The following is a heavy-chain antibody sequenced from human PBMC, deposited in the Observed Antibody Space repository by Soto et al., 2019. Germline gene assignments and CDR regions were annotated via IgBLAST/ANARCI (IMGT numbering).Heavy chain of an antibody. J-gene: IGHJ4*02. CDR1: GYTFTGYY. Sequence: ASVKVSCKASGYTFTGYYMHWVRQAPGQGLEGMGWINPNSGGTNYAQKFQGRVTVTRDTSISTAYMELIRLRSDDTAVYYRAVRVYDSQGGYWGQGTLVTVSS. D-gene: IGHD3-22*01. V-gene: IGHV1-2*02. CDR2: INPNSGGT. CDR3: AVRVYDSQGGY.